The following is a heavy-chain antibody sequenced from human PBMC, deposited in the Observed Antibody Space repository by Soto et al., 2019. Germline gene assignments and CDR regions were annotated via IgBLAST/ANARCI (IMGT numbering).Heavy chain of an antibody. Sequence: PGGSLRLSCAASGFTFSNAWMNWVRQAPGKGLEWVGRIKSKTDGGTTDYAAPVKGRFTISRDDSKNTLYLQMNSLKTEDTAVYYCANLYYDFWSGYPDYYYGMDVWGQGTTVTVSS. CDR2: IKSKTDGGTT. CDR3: ANLYYDFWSGYPDYYYGMDV. D-gene: IGHD3-3*01. CDR1: GFTFSNAW. J-gene: IGHJ6*02. V-gene: IGHV3-15*07.